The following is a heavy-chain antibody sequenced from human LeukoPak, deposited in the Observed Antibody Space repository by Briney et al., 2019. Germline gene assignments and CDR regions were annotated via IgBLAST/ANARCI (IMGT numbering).Heavy chain of an antibody. V-gene: IGHV3-21*01. J-gene: IGHJ4*02. CDR2: ISSSGPYI. D-gene: IGHD6-6*01. CDR1: GFTFSVYR. Sequence: GGSLRLSCAASGFTFSVYRMNWVRQAPGKGLECVASISSSGPYIYHADSVKGRFTISRDNAKNSLFLQMNSLRVEDTAVYYCSRSSEYSTSSGQNLWGQGTLVTVSS. CDR3: SRSSEYSTSSGQNL.